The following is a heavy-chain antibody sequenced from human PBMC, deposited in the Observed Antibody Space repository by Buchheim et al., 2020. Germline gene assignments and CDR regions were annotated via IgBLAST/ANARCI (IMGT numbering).Heavy chain of an antibody. CDR3: TRSANFFRGMDV. CDR1: GFTFSSDW. D-gene: IGHD2-15*01. CDR2: LNPDGSDT. V-gene: IGHV3-74*01. J-gene: IGHJ6*02. Sequence: EERLVESGGGLGQPGGSLRLSCAASGFTFSSDWMHWVRQAPGKGLVWVSRLNPDGSDTTYADSVKGRFTISRDNGRNTLYLQMNSLRGEDTAIYYCTRSANFFRGMDVWGQGTT.